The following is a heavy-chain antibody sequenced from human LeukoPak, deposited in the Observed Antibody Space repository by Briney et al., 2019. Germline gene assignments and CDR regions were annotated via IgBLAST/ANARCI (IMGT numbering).Heavy chain of an antibody. J-gene: IGHJ4*02. Sequence: ASVKVSCKASGYTFTSYDINWVRQATGQGLEWMGWMNPNSGNTGYAQKFQGRVTMTRNTSISTAYMELSSLRSEDTAVYYCARVAGRMVRGLYYFDYWGQGTLVTVSS. CDR1: GYTFTSYD. CDR3: ARVAGRMVRGLYYFDY. CDR2: MNPNSGNT. V-gene: IGHV1-8*01. D-gene: IGHD3-10*01.